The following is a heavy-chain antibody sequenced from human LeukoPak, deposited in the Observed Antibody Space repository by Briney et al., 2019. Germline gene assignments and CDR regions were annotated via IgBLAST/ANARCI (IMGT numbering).Heavy chain of an antibody. CDR2: ISGSNSYI. V-gene: IGHV3-21*01. D-gene: IGHD1-1*01. CDR3: ARALTTLTYEGY. Sequence: GGSLRLSCAASGFTFSSYTMHWIRQAPGKGLEWVSSISGSNSYIFYADSVKGRFTVSRDNAKDSLYLRMNSLRAEDTAVYYCARALTTLTYEGYWGQGTLVTVSS. J-gene: IGHJ4*02. CDR1: GFTFSSYT.